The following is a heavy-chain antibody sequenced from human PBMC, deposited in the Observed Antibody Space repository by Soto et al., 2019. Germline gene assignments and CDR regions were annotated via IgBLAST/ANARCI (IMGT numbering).Heavy chain of an antibody. D-gene: IGHD3-22*01. V-gene: IGHV4-59*01. J-gene: IGHJ4*02. CDR2: IYYSDNT. CDR1: GLTMNTYY. CDR3: SSSGYYVFDS. Sequence: PSETLSLTCSVSGLTMNTYYWAWIRQPPGKGLEWMGSIYYSDNTNYNPSLKSRVIISVDTSNNQFSLSLNSATAADTAVYYYSSSGYYVFDSWGQGTLVTVSS.